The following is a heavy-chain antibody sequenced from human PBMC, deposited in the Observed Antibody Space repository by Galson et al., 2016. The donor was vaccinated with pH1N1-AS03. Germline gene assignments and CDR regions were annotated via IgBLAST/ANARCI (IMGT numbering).Heavy chain of an antibody. CDR2: VCNSGAA. D-gene: IGHD4-17*01. CDR3: ARGGQDGDYELDD. J-gene: IGHJ4*02. V-gene: IGHV4-59*11. Sequence: SETLSLTCTVSGGSLNGHCWSWIRQPPGKGLEWIGFVCNSGAATYNSSLKSRLSISVDISTNQFSLRLKFMAAADTAIYYCARGGQDGDYELDDWGPATLVTFSS. CDR1: GGSLNGHC.